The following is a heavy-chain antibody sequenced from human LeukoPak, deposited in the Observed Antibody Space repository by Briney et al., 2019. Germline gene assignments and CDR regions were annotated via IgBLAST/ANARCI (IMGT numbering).Heavy chain of an antibody. Sequence: GGSLRLSCAASGFTFSSYWMSWVRQAPGKGLEWVANIKQDGSEKYYVDSVKGRFTISRDNAKNSLYLQMNSLRDEDTAIYYCVRGGWELDYWGQGTLVIVSS. CDR1: GFTFSSYW. CDR3: VRGGWELDY. D-gene: IGHD4-23*01. V-gene: IGHV3-7*01. J-gene: IGHJ4*02. CDR2: IKQDGSEK.